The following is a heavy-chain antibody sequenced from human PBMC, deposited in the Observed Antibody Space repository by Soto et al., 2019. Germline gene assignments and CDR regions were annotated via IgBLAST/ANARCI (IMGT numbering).Heavy chain of an antibody. D-gene: IGHD4-4*01. V-gene: IGHV4-39*01. CDR3: ARRAISYSNYVVPDY. J-gene: IGHJ4*02. Sequence: SETLSLTCTVSGGSISSSSYYWGWIRQPPGKGLEWIGSIYYSGSTYYNPSLKSRVTISVDTSKNQFSLKLSSVTAADTAVYYCARRAISYSNYVVPDYWGQGTLVTVSS. CDR2: IYYSGST. CDR1: GGSISSSSYY.